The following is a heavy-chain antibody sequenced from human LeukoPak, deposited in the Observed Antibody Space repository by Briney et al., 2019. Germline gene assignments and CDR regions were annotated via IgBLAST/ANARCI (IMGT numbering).Heavy chain of an antibody. CDR2: INQDGTEK. CDR1: GFTFSSYA. D-gene: IGHD6-13*01. J-gene: IGHJ4*02. Sequence: GRSLRLSCAASGFTFSSYAMSWVRQAPGEGLEWVAKINQDGTEKAYVDSVRGRFTISRDNAKNSLFLQMNSLRAEDTAVYYCARGPLIAAAGTWWGQGTLVTVSS. V-gene: IGHV3-7*03. CDR3: ARGPLIAAAGTW.